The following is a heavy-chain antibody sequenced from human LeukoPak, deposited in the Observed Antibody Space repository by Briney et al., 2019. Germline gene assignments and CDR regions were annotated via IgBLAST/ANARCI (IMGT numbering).Heavy chain of an antibody. CDR2: IYYSGST. J-gene: IGHJ4*02. CDR1: GGSISGYY. V-gene: IGHV4-59*01. Sequence: PSETLSLTCTVSGGSISGYYWSWIRQPPGNGLEWLGYIYYSGSTNYNPSLKSRVTISVDTSKNQFSLKLSSVTAADTAVYYCARERGGSQYYFDYWGQGTLVTVSS. CDR3: ARERGGSQYYFDY. D-gene: IGHD2-15*01.